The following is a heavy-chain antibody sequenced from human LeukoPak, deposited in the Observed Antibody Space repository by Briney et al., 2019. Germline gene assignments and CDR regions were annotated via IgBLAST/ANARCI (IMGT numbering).Heavy chain of an antibody. Sequence: SETLSLTCTVSGGSISSYYWSWIRQPPGKGLEWIGYIYYSGSTNYNPSLKGRVTISVDTSKNQFSLKLSSVTAADTAVYYCARKGSYTNWFDPWGQGTLVTVSS. J-gene: IGHJ5*02. CDR2: IYYSGST. CDR3: ARKGSYTNWFDP. V-gene: IGHV4-59*01. CDR1: GGSISSYY. D-gene: IGHD3-10*01.